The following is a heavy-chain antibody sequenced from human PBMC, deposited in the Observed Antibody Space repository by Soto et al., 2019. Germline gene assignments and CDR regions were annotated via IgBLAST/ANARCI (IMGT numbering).Heavy chain of an antibody. V-gene: IGHV3-7*01. CDR1: EFTFDKYY. Sequence: GGSLRHSCAASEFTFDKYYMTWVRQAPGKGPEWVANIKPDGSEQYYVDSVKGRFTISRDNANNSLYLQMNSLRAEDTAVYFCARGNWNYYYGFDVWGQGTTVTVSS. CDR3: ARGNWNYYYGFDV. D-gene: IGHD1-20*01. CDR2: IKPDGSEQ. J-gene: IGHJ6*02.